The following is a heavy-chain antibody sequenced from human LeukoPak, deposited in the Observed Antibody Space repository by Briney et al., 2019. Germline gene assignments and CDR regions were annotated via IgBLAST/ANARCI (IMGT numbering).Heavy chain of an antibody. Sequence: PSETLSLTCAVYGGSFSGYYWSWVRQAPGKGLEWVSTISGSGGSTYYADSVKGRFTISRDNSKNTLYLQMNSLRAEDTAVYYCSGIAVAGIYWGQGTLVTVSS. V-gene: IGHV3-23*01. CDR1: GGSFSGYY. CDR2: ISGSGGST. J-gene: IGHJ4*02. CDR3: SGIAVAGIY. D-gene: IGHD6-19*01.